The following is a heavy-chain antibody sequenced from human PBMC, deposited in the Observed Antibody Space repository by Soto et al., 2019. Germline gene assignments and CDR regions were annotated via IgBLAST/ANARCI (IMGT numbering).Heavy chain of an antibody. J-gene: IGHJ6*02. CDR3: ARAYDSSGYSFYYYYYGMDV. CDR2: IFSNDEK. V-gene: IGHV2-26*01. Sequence: QVTLKESGPVLVKPTETLTLTCTVSGFSLSNARMGVSWIRQPPGKALEWLAHIFSNDEKSYSTSLKSRLTLTKDTAKSQVVLTMTNMDPVDTATYYCARAYDSSGYSFYYYYYGMDVWGQGTTVTVS. CDR1: GFSLSNARMG. D-gene: IGHD3-22*01.